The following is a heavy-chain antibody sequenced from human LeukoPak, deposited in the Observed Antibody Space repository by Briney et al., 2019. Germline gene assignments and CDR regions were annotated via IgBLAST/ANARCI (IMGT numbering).Heavy chain of an antibody. Sequence: KPSETLSLTCTVSGGSINDYYWTWIRQPPGKGLEWIGYIYYSGTTTYNPSLRSRVTISLDTSKNQFSLKLSSVTAADTAVYYCARRFCSSARCHRTFNWFDPWGPGTLVTVSS. D-gene: IGHD2-2*01. CDR3: ARRFCSSARCHRTFNWFDP. CDR1: GGSINDYY. V-gene: IGHV4-59*01. CDR2: IYYSGTT. J-gene: IGHJ5*01.